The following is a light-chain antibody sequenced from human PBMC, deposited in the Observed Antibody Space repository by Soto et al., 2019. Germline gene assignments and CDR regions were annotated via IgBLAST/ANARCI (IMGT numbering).Light chain of an antibody. CDR3: SSYTSSSTYV. J-gene: IGLJ1*01. V-gene: IGLV2-14*01. Sequence: QSVLTQPASVSGSPGQSITISCTGTSSDVGGYNYVSWYQQHPGKAPKLMIYEVSNRPSGVSNRFSGSKSGNTASLTISVLQAEDEADYYCSSYTSSSTYVLGTGTKLTVL. CDR1: SSDVGGYNY. CDR2: EVS.